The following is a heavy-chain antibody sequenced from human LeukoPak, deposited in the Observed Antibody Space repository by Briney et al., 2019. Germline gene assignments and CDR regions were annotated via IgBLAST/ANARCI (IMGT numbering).Heavy chain of an antibody. V-gene: IGHV4-59*04. J-gene: IGHJ4*02. D-gene: IGHD1-20*01. CDR3: ARQRYNWNDYDY. Sequence: SETLSLTCTVSGGSISSYYWSWIRQPPGKGLEWIGYIYYSGSTYYNPSLKSRVTISVDTSKNQFSLKLSSVTAADTAVYYCARQRYNWNDYDYWGQGTLVTVSS. CDR2: IYYSGST. CDR1: GGSISSYY.